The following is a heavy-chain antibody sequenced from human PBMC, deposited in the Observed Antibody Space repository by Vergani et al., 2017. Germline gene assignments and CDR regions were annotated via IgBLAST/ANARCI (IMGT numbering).Heavy chain of an antibody. D-gene: IGHD4-17*01. Sequence: QVQLQQWGAGLLKPSETLSLTCAVYGGSFSGYYWSWIRQPPGKGLEWIGHIFQSGSPDYNAALKSRVNISLDKSKNQFSLRLSSVTAADTAVYYCARLNGDYMRLSEYWGQGTLVAVSS. V-gene: IGHV4-34*12. CDR3: ARLNGDYMRLSEY. CDR2: IFQSGSP. J-gene: IGHJ4*02. CDR1: GGSFSGYY.